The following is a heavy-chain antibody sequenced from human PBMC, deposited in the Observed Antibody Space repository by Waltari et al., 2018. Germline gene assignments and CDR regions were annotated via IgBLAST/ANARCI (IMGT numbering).Heavy chain of an antibody. D-gene: IGHD6-13*01. J-gene: IGHJ6*03. CDR1: GYTFTDYY. CDR2: VDPEDGET. Sequence: EVQLVQSGAEVKKPGATVKISCKASGYTFTDYYMHWVQQAPGKGLEWMGRVDPEDGETIYAEKFQGRVTITADTSTDTAYMELSSLRSEDTAVYYCARAREAAAGTYYYYMDVWGKGTTVTISS. CDR3: ARAREAAAGTYYYYMDV. V-gene: IGHV1-69-2*01.